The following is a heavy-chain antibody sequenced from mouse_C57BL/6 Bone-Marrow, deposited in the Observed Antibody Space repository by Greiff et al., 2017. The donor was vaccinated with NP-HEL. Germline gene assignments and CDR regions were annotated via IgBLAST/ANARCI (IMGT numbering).Heavy chain of an antibody. Sequence: VKLVESGAELVKPGASVKMSCKASGYTFTSYWITWVKQRPGQGLEWIGDIYPGSGSTNYNEKFKSKATLTVDTSSSTAYMQLSSLTSEDSAVYYCARTLTTVVESYFDYWGQGTTLTVSS. CDR1: GYTFTSYW. CDR2: IYPGSGST. CDR3: ARTLTTVVESYFDY. D-gene: IGHD1-1*01. J-gene: IGHJ2*01. V-gene: IGHV1-55*01.